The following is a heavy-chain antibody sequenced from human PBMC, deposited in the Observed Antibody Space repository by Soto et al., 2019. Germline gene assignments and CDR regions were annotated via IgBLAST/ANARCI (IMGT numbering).Heavy chain of an antibody. V-gene: IGHV2-26*01. Sequence: QVTLKESGPVLVKPTETLTLTCTVSGFSLSNARMGVSSIRQPPGKALEWLAHIFSNDEKSYSTTLKSRLTISKDTSKSQVVLTMTNMDPVDTATYYFARIPKDYDILNANYYYYGMDVWGPGTTVTVSS. CDR2: IFSNDEK. CDR3: ARIPKDYDILNANYYYYGMDV. J-gene: IGHJ6*02. CDR1: GFSLSNARMG. D-gene: IGHD3-9*01.